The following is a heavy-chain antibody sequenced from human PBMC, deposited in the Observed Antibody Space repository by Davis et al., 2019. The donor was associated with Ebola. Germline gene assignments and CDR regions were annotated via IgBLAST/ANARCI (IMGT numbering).Heavy chain of an antibody. CDR2: ISSSGSTI. D-gene: IGHD3-9*01. J-gene: IGHJ3*02. CDR3: AKAYYDILTGYFDAFDI. V-gene: IGHV3-48*04. CDR1: GFTFSSYS. Sequence: GESLKISCAASGFTFSSYSMNWVRQAPGKGLEWVSYISSSGSTIYYADSVKGRFTISRDNAKNSLYLQMNSLRAEDTALYYCAKAYYDILTGYFDAFDIWGQGTMVTVSS.